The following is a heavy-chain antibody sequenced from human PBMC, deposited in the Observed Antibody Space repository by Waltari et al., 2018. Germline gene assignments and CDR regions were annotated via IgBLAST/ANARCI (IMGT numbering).Heavy chain of an antibody. CDR3: ATGFKREQLAPFDP. Sequence: QVQLVQSGAEVKQPGASVKVSCKVSGSTLTELSMHWVRQAPGKGLEWMGGFDPEDGETIYAQKFQGRVTMTEDTSTDTAYMELSSLRSEDTAVYYCATGFKREQLAPFDPWGQGTLVTVSS. D-gene: IGHD6-13*01. CDR2: FDPEDGET. V-gene: IGHV1-24*01. CDR1: GSTLTELS. J-gene: IGHJ5*02.